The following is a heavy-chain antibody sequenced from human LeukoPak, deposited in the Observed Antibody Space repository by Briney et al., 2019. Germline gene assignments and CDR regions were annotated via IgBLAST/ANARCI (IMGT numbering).Heavy chain of an antibody. Sequence: GGSLRLSCAASGFTVSSNYMSWVRQAPGKGLEWVSVIYSGGSTYYADSVKGRFTISRDNSKNTLYLQMNSLRAEDTAVYYCARDSSGYYYPNYFDYWGQGTLVTVSS. J-gene: IGHJ4*02. D-gene: IGHD3-22*01. V-gene: IGHV3-66*02. CDR3: ARDSSGYYYPNYFDY. CDR1: GFTVSSNY. CDR2: IYSGGST.